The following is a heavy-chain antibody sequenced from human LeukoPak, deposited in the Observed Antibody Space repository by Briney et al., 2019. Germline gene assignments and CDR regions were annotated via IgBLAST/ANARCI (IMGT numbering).Heavy chain of an antibody. J-gene: IGHJ4*02. V-gene: IGHV1-69*05. D-gene: IGHD3-9*01. CDR3: ARGWDILTGYSRY. CDR2: IIPIFGTA. CDR1: GGTFSSYA. Sequence: ASVKVSCKASGGTFSSYAISWVRQAPGQGLEWMGRIIPIFGTANYAQKFQGRVTITTDESTSTAYMELSSLRSEDTAVYYCARGWDILTGYSRYWGRGTLVTVSS.